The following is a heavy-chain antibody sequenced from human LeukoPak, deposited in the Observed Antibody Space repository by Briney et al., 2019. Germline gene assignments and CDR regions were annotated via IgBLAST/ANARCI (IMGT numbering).Heavy chain of an antibody. J-gene: IGHJ4*02. CDR2: IYHSGGT. D-gene: IGHD3-22*01. V-gene: IGHV4-38-2*02. CDR1: GYSISSGYY. CDR3: ATSYDSSGGDY. Sequence: SETLSLTCTVSGYSISSGYYWGWIRQSPGKGLEWIGSIYHSGGTYYNPSLKSRVTISVDTSKNQFSLKLSSVTAADTAVYYCATSYDSSGGDYWGQGTLVTVSS.